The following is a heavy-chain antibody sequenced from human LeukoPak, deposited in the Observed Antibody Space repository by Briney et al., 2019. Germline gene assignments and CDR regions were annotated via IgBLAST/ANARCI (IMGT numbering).Heavy chain of an antibody. J-gene: IGHJ1*01. Sequence: ASVKVSCKASGYTFTSYYMHWVRQAPGQGLEWMGGIIPIFGTANYAQKFQGRVTITADKSTSTAYMELSSLRSGDTAVYYCAYSGSKPGYFQHWGQGTLVTVSS. D-gene: IGHD1-26*01. V-gene: IGHV1-69*06. CDR2: IIPIFGTA. CDR3: AYSGSKPGYFQH. CDR1: GYTFTSYY.